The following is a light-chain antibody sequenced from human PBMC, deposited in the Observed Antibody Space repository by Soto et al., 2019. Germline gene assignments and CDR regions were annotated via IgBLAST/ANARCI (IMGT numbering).Light chain of an antibody. J-gene: IGLJ1*01. CDR3: SSYTSSSTPYV. CDR2: DIS. V-gene: IGLV2-14*01. Sequence: QSALTQPASVSGSPGQSITISCTGTSSDVGGYNSVSWYQQHPGTAPKLMIYDISNRPSGVSNRFSGSKSGNTASLTISGLQAEDEADYYCSSYTSSSTPYVFGAGTKLTVL. CDR1: SSDVGGYNS.